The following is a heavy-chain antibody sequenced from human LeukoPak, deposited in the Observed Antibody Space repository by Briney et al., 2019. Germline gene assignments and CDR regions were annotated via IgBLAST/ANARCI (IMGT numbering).Heavy chain of an antibody. CDR1: GYSFTSYW. J-gene: IGHJ4*02. CDR2: IYPGDSDT. CDR3: ARKAVRYSYGYYFDY. D-gene: IGHD5-18*01. V-gene: IGHV5-51*01. Sequence: GESLQISCKGSGYSFTSYWIGWVRQMPGKGLEWMGIIYPGDSDTRYSPSFQGQVTISADKSISTAYLQWSSLKASDTAMYYCARKAVRYSYGYYFDYWGQGTLVTVSS.